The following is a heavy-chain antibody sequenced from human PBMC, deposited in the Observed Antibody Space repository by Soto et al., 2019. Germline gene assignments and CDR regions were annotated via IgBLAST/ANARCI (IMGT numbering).Heavy chain of an antibody. CDR1: GFTFSDYY. CDR3: ARSVGASIAAQPFDY. J-gene: IGHJ4*02. CDR2: ISSSGSTI. V-gene: IGHV3-11*01. Sequence: GGSLRLSCADSGFTFSDYYMSWIRQAPGKGLEWVSYISSSGSTIYYADSVKGRFTISRDNAKNSLYLQMNSLRAEDTAVYYCARSVGASIAAQPFDYWGQGTLVTVSS. D-gene: IGHD6-6*01.